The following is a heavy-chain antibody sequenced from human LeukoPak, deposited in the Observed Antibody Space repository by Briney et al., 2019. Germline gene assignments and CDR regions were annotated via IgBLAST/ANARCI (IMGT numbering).Heavy chain of an antibody. CDR1: GGSISSNNW. Sequence: SETLSLTCAVSGGSISSNNWWSWVRQPPGKGLEWIGEIYHSGSTNYNPSLKSRVTISVDKSKNLFSLKLSSVTAADSAVYYCARQAPMSGSYYTYAFDIWGQGTMVTVSS. J-gene: IGHJ3*02. D-gene: IGHD1-26*01. CDR2: IYHSGST. V-gene: IGHV4-4*02. CDR3: ARQAPMSGSYYTYAFDI.